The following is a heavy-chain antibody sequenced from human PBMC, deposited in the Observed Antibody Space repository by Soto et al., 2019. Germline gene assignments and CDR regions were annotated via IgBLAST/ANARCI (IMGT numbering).Heavy chain of an antibody. CDR3: ARIEYSSSRYYYYSMDV. CDR2: IYPGDSDT. Sequence: GESPKISCKGSGCSFSSYWIGWVRQKPGKGLEWMGIIYPGDSDTRYSPSFQGQVTISADKSISTAYLQWSSLKASDTAMYYCARIEYSSSRYYYYSMDVWGQGTTVTVSS. CDR1: GCSFSSYW. J-gene: IGHJ6*02. D-gene: IGHD6-6*01. V-gene: IGHV5-51*01.